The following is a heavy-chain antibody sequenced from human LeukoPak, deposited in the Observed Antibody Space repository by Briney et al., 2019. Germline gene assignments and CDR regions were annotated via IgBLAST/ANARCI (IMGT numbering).Heavy chain of an antibody. D-gene: IGHD2-15*01. Sequence: PSETLSLTCTVSGGSISSYYWSWIRQPPGKGLGWIGEINHSGSTNYNPSLKSRVTISVDTSKNQFSLKLSSVTAADTAVYYCARGFSSSYHHYNKGVADYWGQGTLVTVSS. J-gene: IGHJ4*02. V-gene: IGHV4-34*01. CDR1: GGSISSYY. CDR3: ARGFSSSYHHYNKGVADY. CDR2: INHSGST.